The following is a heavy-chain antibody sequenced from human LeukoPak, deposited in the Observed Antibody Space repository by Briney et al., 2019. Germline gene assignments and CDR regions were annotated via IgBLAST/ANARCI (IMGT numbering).Heavy chain of an antibody. CDR2: ISSTSSII. Sequence: GGSLRLSCAASGFAFGTYSMNWVRQAPGKGLEWVSYISSTSSIIHYANSVKGRFTISRDNAKNSLYLQMNSLRAEDTALYYCARGGLYWHIWGQGTMVTVSS. J-gene: IGHJ3*02. CDR3: ARGGLYWHI. V-gene: IGHV3-48*01. D-gene: IGHD3-16*01. CDR1: GFAFGTYS.